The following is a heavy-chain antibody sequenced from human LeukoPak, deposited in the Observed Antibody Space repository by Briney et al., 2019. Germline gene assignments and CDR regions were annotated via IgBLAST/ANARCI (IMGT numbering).Heavy chain of an antibody. CDR1: GDSTSSSSYY. V-gene: IGHV4-39*01. CDR3: ARRTFYESSGYYYFDY. CDR2: IYYSGST. D-gene: IGHD3-22*01. J-gene: IGHJ4*02. Sequence: SETLSLTCTVSGDSTSSSSYYWGWIRQPPGKGLEWIGSIYYSGSTYYNPSLKSRVTISVDTSKNQFSLKLSSVTAADTAVYYCARRTFYESSGYYYFDYWGQGTLVTVSS.